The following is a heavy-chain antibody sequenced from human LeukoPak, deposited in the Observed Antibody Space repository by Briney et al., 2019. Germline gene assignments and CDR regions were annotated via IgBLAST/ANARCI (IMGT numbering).Heavy chain of an antibody. CDR1: GFTFSSYW. V-gene: IGHV3-7*04. D-gene: IGHD5-24*01. CDR3: TRVGYIDEGIDY. CDR2: IKQDGSEK. J-gene: IGHJ4*02. Sequence: PGGSLRLSCAASGFTFSSYWMSWVRQAPGKGLEWVANIKQDGSEKYYVNSVKGRFTISRDNAKNSLYLQMNSLRAEDTAIYYSTRVGYIDEGIDYWGQGTLVTVSS.